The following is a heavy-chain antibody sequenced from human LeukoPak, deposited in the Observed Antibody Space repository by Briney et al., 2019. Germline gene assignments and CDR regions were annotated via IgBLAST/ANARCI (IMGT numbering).Heavy chain of an antibody. CDR2: IYTSGST. Sequence: PSETLSLTCTVSGGSISGYYWSWIRQPAGKGLEWIGRIYTSGSTNYNPSLKSRVTMSVDTSKNQFSLKLSSVTAADTAVYYCAGTSRFGELLPHDAFDIWGQGTMVTVSS. CDR1: GGSISGYY. V-gene: IGHV4-4*07. D-gene: IGHD3-10*01. J-gene: IGHJ3*02. CDR3: AGTSRFGELLPHDAFDI.